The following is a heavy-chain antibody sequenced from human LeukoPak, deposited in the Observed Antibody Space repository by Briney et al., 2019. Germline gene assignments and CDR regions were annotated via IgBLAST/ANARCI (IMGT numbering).Heavy chain of an antibody. CDR1: GGSISSSSYY. J-gene: IGHJ5*02. CDR2: IYYSGST. CDR3: ARQKALVVVAAQFDP. V-gene: IGHV4-39*01. D-gene: IGHD2-15*01. Sequence: SETLSLTCTVSGGSISSSSYYWCWIRQPPGKGLEWIGSIYYSGSTYYNPSLKSRVTISVDTSKNQFSLKLSSVTAADTAVYYCARQKALVVVAAQFDPWGQGTLVTVSS.